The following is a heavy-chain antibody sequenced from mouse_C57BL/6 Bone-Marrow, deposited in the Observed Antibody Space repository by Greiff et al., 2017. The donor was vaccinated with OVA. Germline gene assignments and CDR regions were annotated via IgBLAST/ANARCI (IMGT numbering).Heavy chain of an antibody. CDR2: ISSGGSYT. Sequence: EVKLMESGGDLVKPGGSLKLSCAASGFTFSSYGMSWVRQTPDKRLEWVATISSGGSYTYYPDSVKGRFTISRDNAKNTLYLQMSSLKSEDTAMYYCARHLLTGTSFDCWGQGTTLTVSS. V-gene: IGHV5-6*01. J-gene: IGHJ2*01. CDR1: GFTFSSYG. CDR3: ARHLLTGTSFDC. D-gene: IGHD4-1*01.